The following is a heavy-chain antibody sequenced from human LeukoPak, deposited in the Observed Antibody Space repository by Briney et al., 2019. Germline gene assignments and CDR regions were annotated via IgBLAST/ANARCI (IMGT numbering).Heavy chain of an antibody. Sequence: GGSLRLSCVASGFTFNNYSMNWVRQAPGKGLEWVSAISGSGGSTYYADSVKGRFTISRDNSKNTLYLQMNSLRAEDTAVYYCAKDREAVARGGVYWGQGTLVTVSS. CDR3: AKDREAVARGGVY. CDR1: GFTFNNYS. V-gene: IGHV3-23*01. D-gene: IGHD6-19*01. J-gene: IGHJ4*02. CDR2: ISGSGGST.